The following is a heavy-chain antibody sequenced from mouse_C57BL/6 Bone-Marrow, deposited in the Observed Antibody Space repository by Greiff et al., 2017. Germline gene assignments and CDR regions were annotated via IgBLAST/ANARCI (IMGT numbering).Heavy chain of an antibody. CDR1: GYTFTSYW. CDR3: ARQDYSNYGY. D-gene: IGHD2-5*01. V-gene: IGHV1-61*01. CDR2: IYPSDSET. Sequence: QVQLQQPGAELVRPGSSVKLSCTASGYTFTSYWMDWVKQSPGQGLEWIGNIYPSDSETPYNQKFKDKATLTVDKSSSTAYMQLSSLTSEDAAVYYCARQDYSNYGYWGQGTTLTVSS. J-gene: IGHJ2*01.